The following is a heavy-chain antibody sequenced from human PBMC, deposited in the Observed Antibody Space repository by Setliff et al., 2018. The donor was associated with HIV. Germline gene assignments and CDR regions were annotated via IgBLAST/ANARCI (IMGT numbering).Heavy chain of an antibody. CDR1: GFTFSTYP. V-gene: IGHV3-23*01. CDR2: ISGSGGST. Sequence: GSLRLSCAASGFTFSTYPMSWVRQAPGKGLEWVSGISGSGGSTYYADSVKGRFTISRDNSKNTLYLQMNSLRVEDTAIYYCAKPLTQWGVSPYHYAVDVWGQGTTVTVSS. D-gene: IGHD1-26*01. CDR3: AKPLTQWGVSPYHYAVDV. J-gene: IGHJ6*02.